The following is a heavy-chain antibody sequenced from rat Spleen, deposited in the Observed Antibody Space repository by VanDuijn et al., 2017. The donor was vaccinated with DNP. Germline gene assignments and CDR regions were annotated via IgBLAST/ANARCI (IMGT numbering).Heavy chain of an antibody. D-gene: IGHD1-5*01. V-gene: IGHV5-25*01. J-gene: IGHJ2*01. CDR3: AKYIFDY. Sequence: EVQLVESGGGLVQPGRSMKLSCAASGFTFSSFAMAWVRQAPTKGLEWVASISYDGGNTYYRDSVKGRFTISRDNAKSSLYLQMDSLRSEDTSTYYCAKYIFDYWGQGVMVTVSS. CDR2: ISYDGGNT. CDR1: GFTFSSFA.